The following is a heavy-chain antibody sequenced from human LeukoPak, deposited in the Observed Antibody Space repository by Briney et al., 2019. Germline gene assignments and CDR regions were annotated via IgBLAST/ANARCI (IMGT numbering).Heavy chain of an antibody. J-gene: IGHJ4*02. D-gene: IGHD3-22*01. CDR1: GFTFSSYG. Sequence: TGGSLRLSCAASGFTFSSYGMHWVRQAPGKGLEWVAFIRYDGNNKYYADSVKGRFTISRDNSKNTLYLQMNSLRAEDTAVYYCAKDAPSYYYDSSGYFDYWGQGTLVTVSS. CDR2: IRYDGNNK. V-gene: IGHV3-30*02. CDR3: AKDAPSYYYDSSGYFDY.